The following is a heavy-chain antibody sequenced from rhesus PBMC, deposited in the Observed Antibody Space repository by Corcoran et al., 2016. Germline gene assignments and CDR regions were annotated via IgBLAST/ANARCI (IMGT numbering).Heavy chain of an antibody. D-gene: IGHD6-43*01. J-gene: IGHJ4*01. CDR3: ARGKAAARNFDY. CDR1: GGSISDSYR. V-gene: IGHV4S10*01. CDR2: IYGSSTST. Sequence: QVQLQESGPGVVKPSETLSLTCAVSGGSISDSYRWSWIRQPPGKGLEWIGNIYGSSTSTTYNPSLKSRVTISKDTSKNQFSLKLSSVTAADTAVYYCARGKAAARNFDYWGQGVLVTVSS.